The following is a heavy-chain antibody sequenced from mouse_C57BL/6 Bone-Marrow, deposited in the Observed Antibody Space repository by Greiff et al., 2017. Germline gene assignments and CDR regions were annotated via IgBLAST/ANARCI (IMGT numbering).Heavy chain of an antibody. J-gene: IGHJ4*01. CDR1: GYTFTSYN. CDR2: IYPGNGDT. D-gene: IGHD2-14*01. Sequence: LQESGAELVRPGASVKMSCKASGYTFTSYNMHWVKQTPRQGLEWIGAIYPGNGDTYYNQKFKGKATLTVDKSSSTAYMQLSSLTSEDSAVFFCARGRGVRRDAMDYWGQGTSVTVSS. V-gene: IGHV1-12*01. CDR3: ARGRGVRRDAMDY.